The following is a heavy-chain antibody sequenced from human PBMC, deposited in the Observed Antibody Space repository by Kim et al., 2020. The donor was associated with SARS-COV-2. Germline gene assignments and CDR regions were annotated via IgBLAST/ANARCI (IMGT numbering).Heavy chain of an antibody. V-gene: IGHV4-39*01. CDR3: ARRDSTGEDWYFDL. D-gene: IGHD3-22*01. J-gene: IGHJ2*01. Sequence: SETLSLTCTVSGGSISSSSYYWGWIRQPPGKGLEWIGSIYYSGSTYYNPSLKSRVTISVDTSKNQFSLKLSSVTAADTAVYYCARRDSTGEDWYFDLWGRGTLVTVSS. CDR1: GGSISSSSYY. CDR2: IYYSGST.